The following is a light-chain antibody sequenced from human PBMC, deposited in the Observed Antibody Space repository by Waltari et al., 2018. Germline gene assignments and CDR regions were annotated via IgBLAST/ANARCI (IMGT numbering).Light chain of an antibody. CDR1: RTVLYDSNNKNY. Sequence: DIVMTQSPDSLAVSLGERATINCKSSRTVLYDSNNKNYLAWYQQKPGQPPHLLIYWASTRKSGVPDRFSGSGSGTDFTLTISTLQAEDVAVYYCHQYYNTPYSYGQGTKLEIK. J-gene: IGKJ2*03. V-gene: IGKV4-1*01. CDR2: WAS. CDR3: HQYYNTPYS.